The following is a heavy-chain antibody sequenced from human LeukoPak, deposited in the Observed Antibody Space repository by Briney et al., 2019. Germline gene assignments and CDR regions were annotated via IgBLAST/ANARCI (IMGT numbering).Heavy chain of an antibody. CDR3: ARDVSGADYDFWSGYYA. V-gene: IGHV3-21*01. D-gene: IGHD3-3*01. Sequence: GGALGLSCVTSGVIFDEYAMHWVRQAPGQGLEWVSSIRSSSRYIYYAGSGKGRFTLSRDNAKNSLYLQMNSLRAEDTAVYYCARDVSGADYDFWSGYYAWGQGTLVTVSS. CDR1: GVIFDEYA. J-gene: IGHJ5*02. CDR2: IRSSSRYI.